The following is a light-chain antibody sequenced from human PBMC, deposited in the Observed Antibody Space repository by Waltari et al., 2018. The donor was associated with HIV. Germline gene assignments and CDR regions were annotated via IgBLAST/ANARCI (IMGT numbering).Light chain of an antibody. CDR1: SSDVGSYNL. V-gene: IGLV2-23*02. CDR3: CSYARSGIP. J-gene: IGLJ2*01. CDR2: EVS. Sequence: QSALTQPASVSGSFGQSITISCTGTSSDVGSYNLVSWYQYHPGKAPKLIIYEVSKRPLGVSNGFSGSKSGNTASLTVSGLQAEDEAHYYCCSYARSGIPFGGGTKLTVL.